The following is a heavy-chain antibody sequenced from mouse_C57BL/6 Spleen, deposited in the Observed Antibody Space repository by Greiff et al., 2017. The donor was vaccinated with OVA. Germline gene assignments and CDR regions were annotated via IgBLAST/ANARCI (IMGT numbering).Heavy chain of an antibody. Sequence: VQLQQPGAELVKPGASVKLSCKASGYTFTSYWMQWVKQRPGQGLEWIGEIDPSDSYTNYNQKFKGKATLTVDTSSSTAYMQLSSLTSEDSAVYYCAINYDYDGSFDYWGQGTTLTVSS. CDR3: AINYDYDGSFDY. CDR1: GYTFTSYW. J-gene: IGHJ2*01. CDR2: IDPSDSYT. V-gene: IGHV1-50*01. D-gene: IGHD2-4*01.